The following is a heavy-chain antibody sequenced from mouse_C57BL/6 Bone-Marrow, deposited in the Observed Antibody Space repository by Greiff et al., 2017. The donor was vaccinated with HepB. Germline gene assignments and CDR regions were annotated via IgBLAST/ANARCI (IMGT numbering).Heavy chain of an antibody. CDR1: GYTFTSYW. CDR3: GRVGSNCWFAY. D-gene: IGHD2-5*01. J-gene: IGHJ3*01. V-gene: IGHV1-50*01. CDR2: IDPSDSYT. Sequence: QVQLQQPGAELVKPGASVKLSCKASGYTFTSYWMQWVKQRPGQGLEWIGEIDPSDSYTNYNQKFKGKATLTVDTSSSTAYMQLSSLTSEDSAVYYCGRVGSNCWFAYCGRGTVITVSA.